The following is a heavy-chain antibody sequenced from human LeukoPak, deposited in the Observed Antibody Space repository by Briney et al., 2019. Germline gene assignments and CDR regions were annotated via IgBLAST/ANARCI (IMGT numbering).Heavy chain of an antibody. Sequence: PRGTLTLSCAASGFTFRNNWMTWVRQAPGQGLERVANIKKDCSEKYYDDSVKGRLTISRDNAKNSLYLQMNSLRAEDTAVYYCARDSTPKLYYYDSSGYYPFGYWGQGTLVTVSS. J-gene: IGHJ4*02. CDR1: GFTFRNNW. CDR3: ARDSTPKLYYYDSSGYYPFGY. V-gene: IGHV3-7*01. D-gene: IGHD3-22*01. CDR2: IKKDCSEK.